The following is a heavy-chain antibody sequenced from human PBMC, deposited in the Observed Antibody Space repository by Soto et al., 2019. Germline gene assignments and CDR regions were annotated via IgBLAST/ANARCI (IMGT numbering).Heavy chain of an antibody. J-gene: IGHJ4*02. D-gene: IGHD2-15*01. V-gene: IGHV1-46*03. CDR3: ARSGSGGSFPYYFDY. Sequence: QVQLVQSGAEVKKPGASVKVSCKASGYTFTSYYMHWVRQAPGQGLEWMGIINPSGGSTSYAQKFQGRVTMTRDTSTSTVYMELSSLRPEDTDVYYCARSGSGGSFPYYFDYWGQGTLVTVSS. CDR2: INPSGGST. CDR1: GYTFTSYY.